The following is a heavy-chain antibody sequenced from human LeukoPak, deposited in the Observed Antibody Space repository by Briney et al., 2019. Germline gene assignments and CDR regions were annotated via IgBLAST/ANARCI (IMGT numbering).Heavy chain of an antibody. CDR2: ITKSGDSS. V-gene: IGHV3-23*01. J-gene: IGHJ4*02. CDR3: TRGKYGGYFIDY. Sequence: GGSLRLSCAASGVIFSSDAMSWVRQAPGKGLEWVSLITKSGDSSYYADSVKGRFTISRDNAKNTVYLQMNSLRAEDTAVYYCTRGKYGGYFIDYWGQGTLVTVSS. CDR1: GVIFSSDA. D-gene: IGHD5-12*01.